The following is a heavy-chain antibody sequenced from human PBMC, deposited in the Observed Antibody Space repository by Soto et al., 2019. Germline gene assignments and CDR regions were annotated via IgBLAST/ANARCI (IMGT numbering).Heavy chain of an antibody. J-gene: IGHJ6*02. Sequence: QEQLVQSGAEVRKPGASVKVSCRASGYAFTTYYVHWVRQAPGQGLEWMGLINPRGGTTTYARKFQGRVTITGDTSTTTVYMDLSSLSSEDTAVYYCARLKGYYSDGSGYHVPQYNGLDVWGQGTTVTVSS. V-gene: IGHV1-46*01. CDR3: ARLKGYYSDGSGYHVPQYNGLDV. CDR2: INPRGGTT. D-gene: IGHD3-22*01. CDR1: GYAFTTYY.